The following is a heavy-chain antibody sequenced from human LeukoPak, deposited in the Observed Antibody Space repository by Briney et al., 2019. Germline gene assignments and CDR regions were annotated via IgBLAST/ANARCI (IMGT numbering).Heavy chain of an antibody. Sequence: PGRSLRLSCAASGFTFDDYAMHWVRQAPGKGLEWVSGISWNSGSIGYADSVKGRFTISRDSAKNSLYLQMNSLRAEDTALYYCAKDILEGAGGNWPAFDIWGQGTMVTVSS. CDR2: ISWNSGSI. CDR3: AKDILEGAGGNWPAFDI. D-gene: IGHD4-23*01. J-gene: IGHJ3*02. V-gene: IGHV3-9*01. CDR1: GFTFDDYA.